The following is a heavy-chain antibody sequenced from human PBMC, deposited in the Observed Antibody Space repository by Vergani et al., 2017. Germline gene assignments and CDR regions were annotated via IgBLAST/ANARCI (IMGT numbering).Heavy chain of an antibody. J-gene: IGHJ4*01. CDR3: VKEKIVLCSYIFDS. CDR2: ISGPGLST. D-gene: IGHD2/OR15-2a*01. Sequence: EVHLLESGGGLVQSGGSLRLSCAASGFTFSNSAVSWVRQAPGRGLAWVSRISGPGLSTYYADSVKGRFSISRDNSKNTVFLQMHSLRAEDTAIYYCVKEKIVLCSYIFDSWLHGILVTVSS. V-gene: IGHV3-23*01. CDR1: GFTFSNSA.